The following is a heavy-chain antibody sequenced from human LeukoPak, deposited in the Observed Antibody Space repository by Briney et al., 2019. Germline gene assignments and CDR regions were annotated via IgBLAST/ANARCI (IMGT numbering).Heavy chain of an antibody. J-gene: IGHJ4*02. Sequence: GGSLRLSCAASGYTFSSYSMTWVRQAPGKGLKWVSAISGSGGATYFAGSVKGRFTISRDNSKNTLYLQMNSLRAEDTAVYYCARRLGYCSTTSCYVAPFDYWGQGTLVTVSS. CDR2: ISGSGGAT. CDR3: ARRLGYCSTTSCYVAPFDY. CDR1: GYTFSSYS. V-gene: IGHV3-23*01. D-gene: IGHD2-2*01.